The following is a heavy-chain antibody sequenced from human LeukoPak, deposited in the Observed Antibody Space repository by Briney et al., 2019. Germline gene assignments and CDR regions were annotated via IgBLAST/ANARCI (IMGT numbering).Heavy chain of an antibody. J-gene: IGHJ3*02. CDR3: ARARSGMLFDAFDI. V-gene: IGHV3-48*01. CDR1: GFTFSSYA. CDR2: ISSSSSTI. Sequence: GRSLRLSCAASGFTFSSYAIHWVRQAPGKGLEWVSYISSSSSTIYYADSVKGRFTISRDNAKNSLYLQMNSLRAEDTAVYYCARARSGMLFDAFDIWGQGTMVTVSS. D-gene: IGHD1-14*01.